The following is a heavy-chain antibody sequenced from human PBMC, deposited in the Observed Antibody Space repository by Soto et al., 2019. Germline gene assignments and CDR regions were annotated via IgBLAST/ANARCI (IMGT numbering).Heavy chain of an antibody. D-gene: IGHD6-6*01. CDR3: ARSYSSSSYLGY. CDR1: GYSFTIYW. CDR2: IYPGDSDT. J-gene: IGHJ4*02. Sequence: GESLKISCKGSGYSFTIYWIAWVRQMRGKGLEWMGLIYPGDSDTTYSPSCQGQLTISADKSITTAYLQWRRRSASDTSMYYCARSYSSSSYLGYGGQGALVTVSS. V-gene: IGHV5-51*01.